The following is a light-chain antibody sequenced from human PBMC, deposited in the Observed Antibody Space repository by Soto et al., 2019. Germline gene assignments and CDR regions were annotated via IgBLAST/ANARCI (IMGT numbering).Light chain of an antibody. CDR3: QQYNDYSTWT. Sequence: DIHMTQSPSTLSASVGDRVTITCRATQSISRLLAWYQQKPGKAPKVLIWDASTLQRGVPSRFSGSGSGTEFTLTISSLQPDDFATYYCQQYNDYSTWTFGQGTKVDIK. CDR2: DAS. V-gene: IGKV1-5*01. CDR1: QSISRL. J-gene: IGKJ1*01.